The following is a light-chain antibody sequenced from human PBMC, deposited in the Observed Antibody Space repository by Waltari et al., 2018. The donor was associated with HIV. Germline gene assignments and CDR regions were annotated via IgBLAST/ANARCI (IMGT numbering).Light chain of an antibody. V-gene: IGLV1-40*01. Sequence: QSVLTQPPSVSGAPGQRVTISCTGGSSNIGAGYDVHWYQHLPGTAPKLLIYGNSNRPSGVSDRFSGSKSGTSASLAITGLQAGDEADYYCQSYDSSLTAWVFGGGTKLTVL. CDR2: GNS. J-gene: IGLJ3*02. CDR3: QSYDSSLTAWV. CDR1: SSNIGAGYD.